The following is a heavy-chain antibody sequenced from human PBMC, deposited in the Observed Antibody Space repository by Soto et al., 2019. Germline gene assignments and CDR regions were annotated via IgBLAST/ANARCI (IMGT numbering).Heavy chain of an antibody. V-gene: IGHV1-18*01. CDR2: ISAYNGNT. D-gene: IGHD2-2*01. CDR3: ARSHGSSTSLEIYYYYYYGMDV. CDR1: GYTFTSYG. Sequence: ASVKVSCKASGYTFTSYGISWVRQAPGQGLEWMGWISAYNGNTNYAQKLQGRVTMTTDTTTSTAYMELSSLRSEDTAVYYCARSHGSSTSLEIYYYYYYGMDVWGQGTTVTVSS. J-gene: IGHJ6*02.